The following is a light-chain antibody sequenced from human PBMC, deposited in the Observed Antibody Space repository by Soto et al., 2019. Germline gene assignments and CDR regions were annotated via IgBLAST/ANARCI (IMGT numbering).Light chain of an antibody. CDR1: QSISSY. CDR3: QQYYSYPRT. V-gene: IGKV1-39*01. CDR2: GAS. J-gene: IGKJ1*01. Sequence: DLHRSQTDWTLSGYVEDVDPVSRRASQSISSYLNWYQQKPGKAPKLLIYGASSLQSGVPSRFSGSGSGTDFTLTISCLQSEDFATYYCQQYYSYPRTFGQGTKVDIK.